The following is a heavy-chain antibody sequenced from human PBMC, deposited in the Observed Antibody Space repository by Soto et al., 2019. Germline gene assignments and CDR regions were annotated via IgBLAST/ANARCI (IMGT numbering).Heavy chain of an antibody. D-gene: IGHD3-22*01. Sequence: GASVKVSCKASGYTFTSYGISWVRQAPGQGLEWMGWISAYNGNTNYAQKLQGRVTMTTDTSTSTAYMELRSLRSDDTAVYYCARDILYYYDSSGPVWGQGTLVTVSS. V-gene: IGHV1-18*01. CDR1: GYTFTSYG. J-gene: IGHJ4*02. CDR3: ARDILYYYDSSGPV. CDR2: ISAYNGNT.